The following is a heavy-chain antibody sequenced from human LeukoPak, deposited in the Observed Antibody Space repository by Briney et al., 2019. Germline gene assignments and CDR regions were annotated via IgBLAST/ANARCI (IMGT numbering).Heavy chain of an antibody. V-gene: IGHV4-34*01. CDR3: ARPRYFDWSGAFDI. Sequence: SETLSLTCAVYGGSFSGYYWSWIRQPPGKGLEWIGEINHSGSTNYNPSLKSRVTISVDTSKNQFSLKLSSVAAADTAVYYCARPRYFDWSGAFDIWGQGAMVTVSS. J-gene: IGHJ3*02. CDR2: INHSGST. D-gene: IGHD3-9*01. CDR1: GGSFSGYY.